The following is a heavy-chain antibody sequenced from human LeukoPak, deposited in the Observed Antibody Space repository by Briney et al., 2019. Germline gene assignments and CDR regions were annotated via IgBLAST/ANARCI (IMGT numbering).Heavy chain of an antibody. Sequence: GGSLRLSCAVSGFTFSSYGMHWVRQAPGKGLEWVAFIRYDGSNKYYADSMKGRFTISRDNSKNTLYLQMNSLRAEDTAVYYCAKDLWFDPWGQGTLVTVSS. V-gene: IGHV3-30*02. J-gene: IGHJ5*02. CDR1: GFTFSSYG. CDR2: IRYDGSNK. CDR3: AKDLWFDP.